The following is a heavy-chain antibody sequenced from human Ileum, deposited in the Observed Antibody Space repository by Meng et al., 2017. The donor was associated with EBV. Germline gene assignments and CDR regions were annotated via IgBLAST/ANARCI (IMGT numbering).Heavy chain of an antibody. CDR1: GYSISSTNW. CDR2: IYYSGST. Sequence: QVQLQGSAPGRVKPSDTLALTCAVSGYSISSTNWWGWIWQPPGKGLEWIGYIYYSGSTSYNPSLKSRVTMSVDTSKNQFSLNLNSVTAVDTAVYYCARNVPGTSAYYDWGQGTLVTVSS. V-gene: IGHV4-28*01. J-gene: IGHJ4*02. CDR3: ARNVPGTSAYYD. D-gene: IGHD3-22*01.